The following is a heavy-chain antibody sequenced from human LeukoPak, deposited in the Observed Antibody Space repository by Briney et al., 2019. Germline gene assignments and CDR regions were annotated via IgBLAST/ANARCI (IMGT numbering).Heavy chain of an antibody. D-gene: IGHD3-10*01. J-gene: IGHJ4*02. CDR3: AREDDYYGSGIDY. CDR2: IIPIFGTA. V-gene: IGHV1-69*06. CDR1: GGTFSSYA. Sequence: GASVKVSCKASGGTFSSYAISWVRQAPGQGLEWMGGIIPIFGTANYAQKFQGRVTVTADKSTSTAYMELSSLRSEDTAVYYCAREDDYYGSGIDYWGQGTLVTVSS.